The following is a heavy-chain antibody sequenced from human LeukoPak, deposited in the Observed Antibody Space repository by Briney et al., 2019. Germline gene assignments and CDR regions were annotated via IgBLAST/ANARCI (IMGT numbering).Heavy chain of an antibody. CDR3: AKPKTAYGDYPNSFDY. V-gene: IGHV3-30*18. J-gene: IGHJ4*02. D-gene: IGHD4-17*01. Sequence: GGSLRLSCAASGFTFSDHYMSWIRQAPGKGLEWVAVISYDGSNKYYADSVKGRFTISRDNSKNTLYLQMNSLRAEDTAVYYCAKPKTAYGDYPNSFDYWGQGTLVTVSS. CDR2: ISYDGSNK. CDR1: GFTFSDHY.